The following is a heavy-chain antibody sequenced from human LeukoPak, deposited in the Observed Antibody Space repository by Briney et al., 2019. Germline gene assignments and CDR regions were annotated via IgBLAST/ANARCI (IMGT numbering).Heavy chain of an antibody. D-gene: IGHD3-3*01. Sequence: FTLSXXWMSWVRQAPGKGLEGVANIKQDGSEKYYVDSVKGRFTISRDNAKNSLYLQMNSLRAEDTAVYYCARGGAHYDFWSGRYYYYYGMDVWGQGTTVTVSS. CDR1: FTLSXXW. CDR3: ARGGAHYDFWSGRYYYYYGMDV. V-gene: IGHV3-7*01. CDR2: IKQDGSEK. J-gene: IGHJ6*02.